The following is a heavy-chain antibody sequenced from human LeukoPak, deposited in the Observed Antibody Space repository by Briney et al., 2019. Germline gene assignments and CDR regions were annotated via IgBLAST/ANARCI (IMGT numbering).Heavy chain of an antibody. Sequence: ASVKVSCKASGYTFTGYYIHWVRQAPGQGLEWMGRINPNSGDTNYVQKLQGRVTMTTDTSTSTAYMELRSLRSDDTAVYYCAGSGQTKFDYWGQGTLVTVSS. J-gene: IGHJ4*02. D-gene: IGHD6-19*01. CDR3: AGSGQTKFDY. CDR1: GYTFTGYY. V-gene: IGHV1-18*04. CDR2: INPNSGDT.